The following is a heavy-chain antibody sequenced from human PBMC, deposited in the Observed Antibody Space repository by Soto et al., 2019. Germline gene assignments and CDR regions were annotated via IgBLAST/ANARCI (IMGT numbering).Heavy chain of an antibody. J-gene: IGHJ6*02. CDR3: AREPTTVTNYYYYALDV. CDR1: GGSVSSGSYY. D-gene: IGHD4-17*01. CDR2: ISYSGST. Sequence: HSATLSLTCTVSGGSVSSGSYYWSWIRQPPGKGLEWIGYISYSGSTNYNPSLKSRVTISVDTSKNQFSLKLSSLTAADTAVYYCAREPTTVTNYYYYALDVWGQGTTVTVSS. V-gene: IGHV4-61*01.